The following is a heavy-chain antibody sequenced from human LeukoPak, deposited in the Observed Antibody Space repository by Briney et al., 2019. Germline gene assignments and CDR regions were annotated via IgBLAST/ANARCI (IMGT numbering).Heavy chain of an antibody. CDR3: ARGYCSGGSCSKNDY. Sequence: GGSLRLSCAASGFTFSSHWMGWVRQAPGKGLEWVANIKEDGSEKYYVDSVKGRFTVSRDNVKNSLFLQMNSLRAEDTALYYCARGYCSGGSCSKNDYWGQGTLVTVSS. D-gene: IGHD2-15*01. CDR2: IKEDGSEK. V-gene: IGHV3-7*01. J-gene: IGHJ4*02. CDR1: GFTFSSHW.